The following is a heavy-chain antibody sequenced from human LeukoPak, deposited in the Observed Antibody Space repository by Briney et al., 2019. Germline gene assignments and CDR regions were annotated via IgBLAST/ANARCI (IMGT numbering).Heavy chain of an antibody. Sequence: SVKVSCKASGGTFSSYAISWVRQAPGQGLEWMGGIIPIFGTANYAQKFQGRVTITADESASTAYMELSSLRSEDTAVYYCARELGYCSSTSCYVYYYYYGMDVWGQGTTVTVSS. V-gene: IGHV1-69*13. CDR1: GGTFSSYA. CDR2: IIPIFGTA. CDR3: ARELGYCSSTSCYVYYYYYGMDV. J-gene: IGHJ6*02. D-gene: IGHD2-2*01.